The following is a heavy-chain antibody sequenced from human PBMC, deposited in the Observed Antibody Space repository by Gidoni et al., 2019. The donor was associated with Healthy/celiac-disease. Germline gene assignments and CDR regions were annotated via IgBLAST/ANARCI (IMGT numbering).Heavy chain of an antibody. V-gene: IGHV3-15*01. CDR3: TTDPPDIVVVPAAPIDY. J-gene: IGHJ4*02. CDR1: GFTFSNAW. D-gene: IGHD2-2*01. CDR2: LKSKTDGGTT. Sequence: EVQLVESGGGLVKPGGSLRLSCAASGFTFSNAWMSWVRQAPGKGLEWVGRLKSKTDGGTTDYASPVKGRFTISRDDSKNTLYLQMNSLKTEDTAVYYCTTDPPDIVVVPAAPIDYWGQGTLVTVSS.